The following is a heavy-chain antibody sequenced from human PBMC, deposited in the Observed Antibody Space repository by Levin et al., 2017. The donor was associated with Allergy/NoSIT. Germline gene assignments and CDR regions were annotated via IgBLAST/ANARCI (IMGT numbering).Heavy chain of an antibody. Sequence: SETLSLTCTVSGGSISSSSYYWGWIRQPPGKGLEWIGSIYYSGSTYYNPSLKSRVTISVDTSKNQFSLKLSSVTAADSAVNYCATLSSTLYDYYMDVWGKGTTVTVSS. CDR3: ATLSSTLYDYYMDV. V-gene: IGHV4-39*01. CDR2: IYYSGST. D-gene: IGHD6-13*01. CDR1: GGSISSSSYY. J-gene: IGHJ6*03.